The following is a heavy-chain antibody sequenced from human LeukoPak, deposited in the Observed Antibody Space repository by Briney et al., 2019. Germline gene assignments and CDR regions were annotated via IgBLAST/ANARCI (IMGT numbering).Heavy chain of an antibody. J-gene: IGHJ3*01. V-gene: IGHV4-38-2*01. CDR2: IYYCGST. D-gene: IGHD6-19*01. CDR3: AKNSSGSAFDV. CDR1: GYSISSSDY. Sequence: SETLSLTCAVSGYSISSSDYWGWIRQPPGKGLEWIASIYYCGSTHYNPSLKSRVTISVATSKRQFSLNVNSVTAADTAIYYWAKNSSGSAFDVWGQGTMVTVSS.